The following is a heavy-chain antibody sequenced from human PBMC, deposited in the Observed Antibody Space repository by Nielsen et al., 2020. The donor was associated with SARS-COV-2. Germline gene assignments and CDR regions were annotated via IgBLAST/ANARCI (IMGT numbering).Heavy chain of an antibody. J-gene: IGHJ4*02. CDR3: TRDEDYYDSSGYYPPYFDY. V-gene: IGHV3-49*03. Sequence: GESLKISCTASGFTFGDYAMSWFRQAPEKGLEWVGFIRSKAYGGTTEYAASVKGRFTISRDDSKSIAYLQMNSLKTEDTAVYYCTRDEDYYDSSGYYPPYFDYWGQGTLVTVSS. D-gene: IGHD3-22*01. CDR1: GFTFGDYA. CDR2: IRSKAYGGTT.